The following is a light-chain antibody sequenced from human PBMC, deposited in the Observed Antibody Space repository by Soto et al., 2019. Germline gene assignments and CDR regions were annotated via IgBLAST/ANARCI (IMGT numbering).Light chain of an antibody. Sequence: QSALTQPPSASGSPGQSVIISCTGTSSDVGGYNYVSWYQQLPGKAPKVIIYEVSKRPSGVPDRFSGSKSGNTASLTVSGLQAEDEADYYCSSYAGTTLYVFGTGTKLTVL. CDR2: EVS. J-gene: IGLJ1*01. CDR3: SSYAGTTLYV. CDR1: SSDVGGYNY. V-gene: IGLV2-8*01.